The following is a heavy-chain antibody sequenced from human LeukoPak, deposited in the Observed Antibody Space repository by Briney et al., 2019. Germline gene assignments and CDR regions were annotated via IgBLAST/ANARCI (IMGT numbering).Heavy chain of an antibody. J-gene: IGHJ6*03. D-gene: IGHD1-26*01. CDR2: INHSGST. V-gene: IGHV4-34*01. CDR3: ARGRWELQPYYYYYMDV. CDR1: GGSFSGYY. Sequence: SETLSLTCAVYGGSFSGYYWSWIRQPPGKGLEWIGEINHSGSTNYNPSLKSRVTISVDTSKNQFSLKLSSVTAADTAVYYCARGRWELQPYYYYYMDVWGKGTKVTVSS.